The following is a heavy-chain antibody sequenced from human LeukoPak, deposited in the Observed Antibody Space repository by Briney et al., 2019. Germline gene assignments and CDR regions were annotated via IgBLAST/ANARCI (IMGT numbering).Heavy chain of an antibody. V-gene: IGHV4-30-4*01. CDR2: IYYSGST. D-gene: IGHD4-17*01. Sequence: QTLSLTCTVSGGSISSGDYYWSWIRQPPGTGLEWIGYIYYSGSTYYNPSLKSRVTISVNTSKNQFSLKLSSVTAADTAVYYCARDRGHTVTTQESNWFDPWGQGTLVTVSS. J-gene: IGHJ5*02. CDR3: ARDRGHTVTTQESNWFDP. CDR1: GGSISSGDYY.